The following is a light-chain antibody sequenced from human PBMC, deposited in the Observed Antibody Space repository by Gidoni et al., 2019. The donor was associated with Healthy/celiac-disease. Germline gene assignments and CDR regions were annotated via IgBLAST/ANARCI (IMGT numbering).Light chain of an antibody. J-gene: IGLJ3*02. V-gene: IGLV3-19*01. CDR2: GKN. CDR1: SLRSYY. Sequence: SSELTQDPDVSVALGQTVRITCQGDSLRSYYASWYQQKPGQAPVLVIYGKNNRPSGIPDRFSGSSSGNTSSLTITGAQAEDEADYYCNSRDSSGNHLVFGGGTKLTAL. CDR3: NSRDSSGNHLV.